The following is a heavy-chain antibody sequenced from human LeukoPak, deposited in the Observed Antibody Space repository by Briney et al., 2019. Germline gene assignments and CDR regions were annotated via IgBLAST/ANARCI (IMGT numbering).Heavy chain of an antibody. CDR3: AKDEWIVGYYYYYGMDV. CDR1: GFTFSSYA. Sequence: GGSLRLSCAASGFTFSSYAMSWVRQAPGKGLEWVSAISGSGGSTYYADSVKGRFTISRDNSKSTLYLQMNSLRAEDTAVYYCAKDEWIVGYYYYYGMDVWGQGTTVTVSS. J-gene: IGHJ6*02. CDR2: ISGSGGST. D-gene: IGHD1-26*01. V-gene: IGHV3-23*01.